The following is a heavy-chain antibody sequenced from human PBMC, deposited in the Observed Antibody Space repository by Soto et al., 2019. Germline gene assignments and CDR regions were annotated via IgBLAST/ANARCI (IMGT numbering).Heavy chain of an antibody. CDR3: ARDEGIAVAPYYYYGMDV. V-gene: IGHV1-69*04. D-gene: IGHD6-19*01. Sequence: SVKVSCKASGGTFSSYTISWVRQAPGQGLEWMGRIIPILGIANYAQKFQGRVTITADKSTSTAYMELSSPRSEDTAVYYCARDEGIAVAPYYYYGMDVWGQGTTVTVSS. CDR1: GGTFSSYT. CDR2: IIPILGIA. J-gene: IGHJ6*02.